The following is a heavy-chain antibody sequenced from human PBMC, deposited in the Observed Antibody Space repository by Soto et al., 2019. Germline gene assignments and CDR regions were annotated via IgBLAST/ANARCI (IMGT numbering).Heavy chain of an antibody. V-gene: IGHV3-30-3*01. CDR3: AREEYSSGWHFDY. D-gene: IGHD6-19*01. CDR1: GFTFTSYA. CDR2: ISYDGSNK. J-gene: IGHJ4*02. Sequence: QVQLVESGGGVVQPGRSLRLSCAASGFTFTSYAMHWVRQAPGKGLEWVAVISYDGSNKYYADSVKGRFTISRDNSKNTLYLQMNSLRAEDTAVYYCAREEYSSGWHFDYWGQGTLVTVSS.